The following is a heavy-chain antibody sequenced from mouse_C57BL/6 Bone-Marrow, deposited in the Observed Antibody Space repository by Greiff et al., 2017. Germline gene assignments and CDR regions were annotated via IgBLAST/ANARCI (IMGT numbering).Heavy chain of an antibody. CDR1: GFTFSSYA. V-gene: IGHV5-4*01. CDR2: ISDGGSYT. Sequence: EVQLVESGGGLVKPGGSLKLSCAASGFTFSSYAMSWVRQTPEKRLEWVATISDGGSYTYYPDNVKGRFTFSRDNAKNNLYLQMSHLKSEDTAMYYCARIRGWYFDVWGTGTTVTVSS. CDR3: ARIRGWYFDV. J-gene: IGHJ1*03.